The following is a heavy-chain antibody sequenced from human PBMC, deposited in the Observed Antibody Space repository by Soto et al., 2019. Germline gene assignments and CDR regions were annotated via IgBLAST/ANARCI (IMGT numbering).Heavy chain of an antibody. CDR3: ARALDYYDSSGYYYYYYYYGMDV. Sequence: ASVKVSCKASGYTFTSYYMHWVRQAPGQGLEWMGIINPSGGSTSYAQKFQGRVTMTRDTSTSTVYMELSSLRSEDTAVYYCARALDYYDSSGYYYYYYYYGMDVWGQGTTVTVSS. J-gene: IGHJ6*02. CDR1: GYTFTSYY. CDR2: INPSGGST. D-gene: IGHD3-22*01. V-gene: IGHV1-46*01.